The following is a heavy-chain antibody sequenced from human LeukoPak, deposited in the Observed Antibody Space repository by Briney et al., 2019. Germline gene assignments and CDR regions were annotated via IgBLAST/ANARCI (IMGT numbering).Heavy chain of an antibody. Sequence: GASVKVSCKASGYTFTSYGISWVRQAPGQGLEWMGGISAYNGNTNYAQKLQGRVTMTTDTSTSTAYMELRSLRSDDTAVYYCARVKVAATLDDTFDIWGQGTMVTVSS. D-gene: IGHD6-19*01. CDR1: GYTFTSYG. V-gene: IGHV1-18*01. J-gene: IGHJ3*02. CDR2: ISAYNGNT. CDR3: ARVKVAATLDDTFDI.